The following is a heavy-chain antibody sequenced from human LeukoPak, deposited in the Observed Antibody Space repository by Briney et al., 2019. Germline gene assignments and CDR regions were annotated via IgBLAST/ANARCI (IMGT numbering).Heavy chain of an antibody. CDR3: ARVGYYYESSSYSGAFDI. CDR2: INWNGIST. V-gene: IGHV3-20*04. D-gene: IGHD3-22*01. CDR1: RFTYDDYG. Sequence: GGSLSLSCAASRFTYDDYGMSWVRPAPGKGLEWVSGINWNGISTGYADAVKGRFTISRDNAKNSLYLQMNSLRAEDTALYYCARVGYYYESSSYSGAFDIWGQGTMVTVSS. J-gene: IGHJ3*02.